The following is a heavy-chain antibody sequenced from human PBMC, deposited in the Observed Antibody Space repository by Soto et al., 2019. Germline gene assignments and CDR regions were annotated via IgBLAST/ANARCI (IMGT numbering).Heavy chain of an antibody. Sequence: ASVKVSCKASGYSFTGYYMHWVRQAPGQGLEWMGWINPNSGGTNYAQKFQGWVTMTRDASISTAYVELSGLRSDDTAVYYCARDTMVRNYYYSVMDVWGQGTTVTLSS. CDR2: INPNSGGT. D-gene: IGHD3-10*01. CDR3: ARDTMVRNYYYSVMDV. J-gene: IGHJ6*02. V-gene: IGHV1-2*04. CDR1: GYSFTGYY.